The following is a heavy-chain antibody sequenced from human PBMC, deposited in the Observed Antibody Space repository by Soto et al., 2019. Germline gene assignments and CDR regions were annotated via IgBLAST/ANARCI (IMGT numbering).Heavy chain of an antibody. V-gene: IGHV3-23*03. CDR3: AKDRQRDGIWTFDL. CDR1: GFTFSTYT. CDR2: IFPGGST. J-gene: IGHJ4*02. Sequence: EAPLLESGGQLVQPGGSLRLSCAASGFTFSTYTMNWVRQAPGKGPEWVAGIFPGGSTYYANSVKGRFTISRDHSQSSVFLQMSSLRDEDTAVYYCAKDRQRDGIWTFDLWGQGTLVTVSS. D-gene: IGHD3-9*01.